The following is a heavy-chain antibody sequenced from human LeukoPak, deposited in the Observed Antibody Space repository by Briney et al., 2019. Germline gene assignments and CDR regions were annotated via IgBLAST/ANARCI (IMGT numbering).Heavy chain of an antibody. CDR3: AKPGRGYSSSSADY. V-gene: IGHV3-23*01. J-gene: IGHJ4*02. Sequence: GGSLRLSCAASGFTFSSYAMSWVRQAPGKGLEWVSAISGSGGSTYYADSVKGRFTISRDNSKNTLYLQMNSLRAEDTAVYYCAKPGRGYSSSSADYWGQGTLVTVSS. CDR2: ISGSGGST. CDR1: GFTFSSYA. D-gene: IGHD6-6*01.